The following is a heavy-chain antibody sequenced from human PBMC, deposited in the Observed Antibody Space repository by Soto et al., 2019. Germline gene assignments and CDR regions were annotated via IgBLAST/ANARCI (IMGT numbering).Heavy chain of an antibody. V-gene: IGHV3-64D*06. J-gene: IGHJ3*02. CDR1: GFIFSSYA. CDR3: VKARSTGYYWTGALDI. D-gene: IGHD3-22*01. CDR2: ISSNGGST. Sequence: PGGSLRLSCSASGFIFSSYAMHWARQAPGKGLQYVSSISSNGGSTYHADSVKGRFTISRGNSKNTLYLQMSSLRAEDTAVYYCVKARSTGYYWTGALDIWGPGTLVTVSS.